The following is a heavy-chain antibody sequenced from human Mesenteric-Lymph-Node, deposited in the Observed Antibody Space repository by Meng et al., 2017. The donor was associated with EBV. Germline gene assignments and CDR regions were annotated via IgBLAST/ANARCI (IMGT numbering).Heavy chain of an antibody. V-gene: IGHV4-39*07. Sequence: QLQLQESGPGLVKPSATLSRTCTVSGGSISSSTYYWGWIRQPPGKGLEWIGSIYYSGSTYYNPSLKSRVTISISTSKNQFSLKLSSVTAADTAVYYCARDWGLRAYFQYWGQGTLVTVSS. J-gene: IGHJ1*01. D-gene: IGHD3-16*01. CDR3: ARDWGLRAYFQY. CDR1: GGSISSSTYY. CDR2: IYYSGST.